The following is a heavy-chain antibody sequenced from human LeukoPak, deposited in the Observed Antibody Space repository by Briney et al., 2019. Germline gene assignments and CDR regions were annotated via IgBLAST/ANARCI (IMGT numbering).Heavy chain of an antibody. D-gene: IGHD6-13*01. J-gene: IGHJ4*02. CDR1: GGSFSNYY. V-gene: IGHV4-4*07. CDR2: IYTSGST. CDR3: ATAGDSTSPLDY. Sequence: SETLSLTCTVSGGSFSNYYWNWIRQPAGKGLEWIGRIYTSGSTNYNPSLKSRVTMSVDTSKNQFSLKLNSVTAADTAVYYCATAGDSTSPLDYWGQGTLVTVSS.